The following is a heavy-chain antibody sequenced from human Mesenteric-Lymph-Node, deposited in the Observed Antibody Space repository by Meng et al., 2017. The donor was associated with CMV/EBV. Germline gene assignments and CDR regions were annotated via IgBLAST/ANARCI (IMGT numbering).Heavy chain of an antibody. CDR3: ARDRSHWTMDV. J-gene: IGHJ6*02. V-gene: IGHV3-23*01. D-gene: IGHD3/OR15-3a*01. CDR2: VSSIETGGVT. Sequence: GESLKISCAASGFTFSSYAMSWVRQAPGKGLEWISYVSSIETGGVTFYARSVKGRFTVSRDKARNLLYLQMDSLGVEDTGVYYCARDRSHWTMDVWGQGTMVTVSS. CDR1: GFTFSSYA.